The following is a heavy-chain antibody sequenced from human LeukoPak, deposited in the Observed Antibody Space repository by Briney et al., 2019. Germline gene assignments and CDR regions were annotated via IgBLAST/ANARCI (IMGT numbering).Heavy chain of an antibody. CDR1: GVSISSYY. J-gene: IGHJ4*02. D-gene: IGHD6-19*01. Sequence: SETLSLTCAVSGVSISSYYWSWVRQPPGKGLEWVGYIFYSGSTNYNPSLKSRVTISVDTSKNKFSLKLSSVTAADTAVYYCAGESRGWSYFDYWGQGTLVTVSS. CDR3: AGESRGWSYFDY. V-gene: IGHV4-59*01. CDR2: IFYSGST.